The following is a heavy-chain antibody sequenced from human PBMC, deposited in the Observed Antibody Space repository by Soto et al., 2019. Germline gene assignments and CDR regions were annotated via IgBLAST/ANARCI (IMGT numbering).Heavy chain of an antibody. Sequence: GGSLRLSCAAPGFRFSSYAMSWVRQAPGQGPEWLSVISASGGSAYYADSVRSRFTISRDNSKNTLYLQMKSLGAEDTAVYYCASSSALWHGMDAWGQGTTVTVSS. V-gene: IGHV3-23*01. J-gene: IGHJ6*02. CDR2: ISASGGSA. D-gene: IGHD6-6*01. CDR1: GFRFSSYA. CDR3: ASSSALWHGMDA.